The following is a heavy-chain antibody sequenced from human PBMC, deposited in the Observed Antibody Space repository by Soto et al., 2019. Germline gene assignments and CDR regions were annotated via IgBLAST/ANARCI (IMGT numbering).Heavy chain of an antibody. Sequence: QVQLVQSGAEVKKPGSSVKVSCKASGGTFSSYAISWVRQAPGQGLEWMGGIIPIFGTANYAQKFQGRVTSTADKSTSTAYMELSSLRSDDTAVDYCARDLGVPDYYDSRCYYDYYYYCMDFWGQGTTVTVSS. CDR2: IIPIFGTA. J-gene: IGHJ6*02. CDR3: ARDLGVPDYYDSRCYYDYYYYCMDF. CDR1: GGTFSSYA. V-gene: IGHV1-69*06. D-gene: IGHD3-22*01.